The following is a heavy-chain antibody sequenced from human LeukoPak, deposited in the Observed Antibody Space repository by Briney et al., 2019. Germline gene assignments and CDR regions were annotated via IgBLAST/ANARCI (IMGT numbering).Heavy chain of an antibody. V-gene: IGHV1-2*02. CDR2: INPNSGGT. Sequence: ASVKVSCKASGYTFTGYYMHWVRQAPGQGLEWMGWINPNSGGTNYAQKFQGRVTMTRDTSISTAYMELSRLRSDDTAVYYCARDLDYYGAGRLHYYYYMDGWGKGTTVTISS. CDR3: ARDLDYYGAGRLHYYYYMDG. D-gene: IGHD3-10*01. CDR1: GYTFTGYY. J-gene: IGHJ6*03.